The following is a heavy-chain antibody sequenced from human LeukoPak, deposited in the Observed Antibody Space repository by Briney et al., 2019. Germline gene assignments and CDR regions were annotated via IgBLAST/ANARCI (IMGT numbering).Heavy chain of an antibody. CDR2: VYYGGYT. J-gene: IGHJ5*01. Sequence: SETLSLTCTVSNGSINSSFWSWIRQPPGKGLEWIGCVYYGGYTNYNPSLKSRVTISVDRSKNQFSLKVSSVTAADTAVYYWATLGGNDWFDFWGRGTLVTVSS. CDR1: NGSINSSF. V-gene: IGHV4-59*03. D-gene: IGHD4-23*01. CDR3: ATLGGNDWFDF.